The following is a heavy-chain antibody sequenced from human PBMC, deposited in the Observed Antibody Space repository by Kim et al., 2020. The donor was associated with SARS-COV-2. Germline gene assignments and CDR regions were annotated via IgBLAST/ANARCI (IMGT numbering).Heavy chain of an antibody. J-gene: IGHJ6*02. CDR1: GFNFNNFG. D-gene: IGHD3-16*01. CDR3: AKEKSFFMITYVVESEGMDV. V-gene: IGHV3-30*18. Sequence: GGSLRLSCAASGFNFNNFGMHWVRQAPGKGLEWVAVISYEGSKTYYADSLKGRFTISRDSSKNTLYLQMNSLRPEDTAVYFCAKEKSFFMITYVVESEGMDVWGQGTMVTVSS. CDR2: ISYEGSKT.